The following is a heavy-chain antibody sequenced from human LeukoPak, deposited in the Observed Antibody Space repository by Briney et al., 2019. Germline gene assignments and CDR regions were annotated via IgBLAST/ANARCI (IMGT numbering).Heavy chain of an antibody. D-gene: IGHD2-21*02. Sequence: SVKVSCKASGGTFSSYAISWVRQAPGQGLEWMGRIIPILGIANYAQKFQGGVTITADKSTSTAYMELSSLRSEDTAVYYCASLLAYCGGDCSENDYWGQGTLVTVSS. CDR3: ASLLAYCGGDCSENDY. V-gene: IGHV1-69*04. J-gene: IGHJ4*02. CDR2: IIPILGIA. CDR1: GGTFSSYA.